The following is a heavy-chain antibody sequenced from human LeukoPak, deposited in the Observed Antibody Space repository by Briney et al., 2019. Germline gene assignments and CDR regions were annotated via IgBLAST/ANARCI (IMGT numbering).Heavy chain of an antibody. CDR1: GFTFSSYS. CDR2: ISSSGSTI. CDR3: AQGGSPGALDY. D-gene: IGHD1-26*01. V-gene: IGHV3-48*04. Sequence: GGSLRLSCAASGFTFSSYSMNWVRQAPGKGLEWVSYISSSGSTIYYADSVKGRFTISRDNAKNTLCLQVNSLRAEDTAVYYCAQGGSPGALDYWGRGTLVTVSS. J-gene: IGHJ4*02.